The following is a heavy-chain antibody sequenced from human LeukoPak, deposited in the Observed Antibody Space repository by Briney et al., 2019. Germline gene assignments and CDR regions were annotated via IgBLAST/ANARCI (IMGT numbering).Heavy chain of an antibody. CDR1: GFTFSSYS. J-gene: IGHJ5*02. CDR2: ISSSSSYT. CDR3: ARGGQYCSGGSCYATFNWFDP. Sequence: PGGSLRLSCAASGFTFSSYSMNWVRQAPGKGLEWVSSISSSSSYTYYADSVKGRFTISRDNAKNSLYLQMNSLRAEDTAVYYCARGGQYCSGGSCYATFNWFDPWGQGTLVTVSS. V-gene: IGHV3-21*01. D-gene: IGHD2-15*01.